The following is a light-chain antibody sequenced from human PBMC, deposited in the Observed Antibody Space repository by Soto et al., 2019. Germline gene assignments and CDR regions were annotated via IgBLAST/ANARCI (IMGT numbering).Light chain of an antibody. J-gene: IGLJ2*01. CDR1: SSDVGGYNY. CDR2: EVN. V-gene: IGLV2-8*01. CDR3: NSYAGRDNWI. Sequence: QSVLTQPPSASGSPGQSVTISCTGTSSDVGGYNYVSWYQRYSGKAPKLILYEVNRRPSGVPDRFSGSKSGNTASLTVSGLQAEDEADYHCNSYAGRDNWIFGGGTKLTVL.